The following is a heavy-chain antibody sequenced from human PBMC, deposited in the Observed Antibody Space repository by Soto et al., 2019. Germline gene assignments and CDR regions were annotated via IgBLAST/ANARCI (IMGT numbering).Heavy chain of an antibody. D-gene: IGHD6-19*01. J-gene: IGHJ4*02. CDR2: ISSYGADT. CDR1: GFTFNSYA. Sequence: LRLSCSASGFTFNSYAMHWVRQAPGKGLEFVSAISSYGADTYYADSVKGRFAISRDNSKNTLYLQMSSLRAEDTALYYCVKEGYMRSDWYGQFDYWGQGALVTVYS. V-gene: IGHV3-64D*06. CDR3: VKEGYMRSDWYGQFDY.